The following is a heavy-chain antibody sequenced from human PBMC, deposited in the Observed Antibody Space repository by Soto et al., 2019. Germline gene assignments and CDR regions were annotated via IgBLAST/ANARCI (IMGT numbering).Heavy chain of an antibody. Sequence: MDAVRQATGQGLEWMGWINPNSGGTNYAQKFQGRVTMTRDTSISTAYMELSRLRSDDTAVYYCARSTRYYYDSSGYYPFDYWGQGTLVTVSS. CDR3: ARSTRYYYDSSGYYPFDY. CDR2: INPNSGGT. J-gene: IGHJ4*02. D-gene: IGHD3-22*01. V-gene: IGHV1-2*02.